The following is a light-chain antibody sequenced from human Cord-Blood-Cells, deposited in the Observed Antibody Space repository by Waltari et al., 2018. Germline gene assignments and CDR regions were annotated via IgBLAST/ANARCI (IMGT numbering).Light chain of an antibody. CDR3: SSYTSSSTPVV. Sequence: QSALTQPASVSGSPGQSITISCTGTSRDAGGYNYVSWYQQHPGKAPKLMIYDVSKRPSGVSNRVSGSKSGNTASLTISGLQAEDEADYYCSSYTSSSTPVVFGGGTKLTVL. CDR1: SRDAGGYNY. J-gene: IGLJ2*01. V-gene: IGLV2-14*01. CDR2: DVS.